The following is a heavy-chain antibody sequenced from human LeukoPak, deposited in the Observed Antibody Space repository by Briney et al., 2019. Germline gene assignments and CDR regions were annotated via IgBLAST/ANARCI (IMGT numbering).Heavy chain of an antibody. Sequence: GGSLRLSCAASGFTFSSYSMNWVRQAPGKGLEWVSAISGSGGSIYYADSVKGRFTISRDNSKNTLYLQMNSLRAEDTAVYYCAKDRGGNSLNAFDIWGQGTMVTVSS. CDR3: AKDRGGNSLNAFDI. CDR1: GFTFSSYS. V-gene: IGHV3-23*01. J-gene: IGHJ3*02. CDR2: ISGSGGSI. D-gene: IGHD4-23*01.